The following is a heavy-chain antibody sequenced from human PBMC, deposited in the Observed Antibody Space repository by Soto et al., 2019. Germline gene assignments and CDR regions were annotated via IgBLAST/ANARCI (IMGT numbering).Heavy chain of an antibody. CDR1: RDTFNKYA. J-gene: IGHJ6*02. V-gene: IGHV1-69*01. CDR3: ARGETYPGV. D-gene: IGHD3-16*01. CDR2: IIPIFSSR. Sequence: QVQLVQSGAEVKKPGSSVKVSCKTSRDTFNKYAFNWVRQAPGQGLEWMGWIIPIFSSRNYAEKFQGRVTITSDDSTSTAYMELRSLRFEDTAVYYCARGETYPGVWGQGTTLTVSS.